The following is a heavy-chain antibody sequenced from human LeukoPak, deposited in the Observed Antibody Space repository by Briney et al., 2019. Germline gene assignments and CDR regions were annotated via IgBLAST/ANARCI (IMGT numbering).Heavy chain of an antibody. CDR3: ARQRLWADY. J-gene: IGHJ4*02. CDR1: GDSMSSHY. V-gene: IGHV4-39*01. CDR2: IYYSGST. Sequence: SETLSLTCTVSGDSMSSHYWGWFRQPPGKELEWIGTIYYSGSTYYNPSLKSRVTISVDTSKNHFYLRLTFVTAADTAVYYCARQRLWADYWGQGTLVTVSS. D-gene: IGHD1-26*01.